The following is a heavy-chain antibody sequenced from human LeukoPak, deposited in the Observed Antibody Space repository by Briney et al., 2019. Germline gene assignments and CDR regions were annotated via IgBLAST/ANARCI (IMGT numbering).Heavy chain of an antibody. CDR2: IIPIFGTA. CDR3: AGSLKFITMIPHY. CDR1: GGTFSSYA. D-gene: IGHD3-22*01. V-gene: IGHV1-69*13. J-gene: IGHJ4*02. Sequence: SVKVSCKASGGTFSSYAISWVRQAPGQGLEWMGGIIPIFGTANYAQKFQGRVTITADESTSTAYMELSSLRSEDTAVFYCAGSLKFITMIPHYWGQGTLVTVSS.